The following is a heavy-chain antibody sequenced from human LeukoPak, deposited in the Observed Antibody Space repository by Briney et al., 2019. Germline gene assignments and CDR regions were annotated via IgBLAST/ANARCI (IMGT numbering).Heavy chain of an antibody. CDR1: GFTLTTYW. CDR2: INSDGKIT. J-gene: IGHJ3*02. Sequence: GGSLRLSCAASGFTLTTYWMHWVRQAPGKGLVWVSRINSDGKITTYADSVKGRLTISGDYAKNTLYLQMNSLRAEDTAAYYCARDSGHDAFDIWGQGTTVTVSS. V-gene: IGHV3-74*01. CDR3: ARDSGHDAFDI.